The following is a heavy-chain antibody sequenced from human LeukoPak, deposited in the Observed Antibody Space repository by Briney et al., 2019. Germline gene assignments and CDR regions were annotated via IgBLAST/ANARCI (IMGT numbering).Heavy chain of an antibody. V-gene: IGHV3-48*02. CDR2: ISSSSSTI. CDR3: ARDDRYIVATILVN. Sequence: PGGSLRLSCAVSGFIQLRNYAMNWVRQAPGKGLEWVSYISSSSSTIYYADSVKGRFTISRDNAKNSLYLQMNSLRDEDTAVYYCARDDRYIVATILVNWGQGTLVTVSS. CDR1: GFIQLRNYA. J-gene: IGHJ4*02. D-gene: IGHD5-12*01.